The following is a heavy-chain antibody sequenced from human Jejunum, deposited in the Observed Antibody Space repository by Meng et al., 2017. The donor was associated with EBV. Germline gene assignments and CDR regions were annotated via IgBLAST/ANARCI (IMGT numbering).Heavy chain of an antibody. V-gene: IGHV4-4*02. J-gene: IGHJ4*02. CDR1: GDSISSSYW. CDR2: IYHSGIT. Sequence: QVQLQESGPGLVKPSGTLSLTCAVPGDSISSSYWWSWIRQPPGKGLEWIGEIYHSGITNYNPSLKTRVTMSVDKSKNQFTLNLSSVTAADTAVYYCARDVFNHYDSNGDYSKFDSWGQGTLVTVSS. D-gene: IGHD3-22*01. CDR3: ARDVFNHYDSNGDYSKFDS.